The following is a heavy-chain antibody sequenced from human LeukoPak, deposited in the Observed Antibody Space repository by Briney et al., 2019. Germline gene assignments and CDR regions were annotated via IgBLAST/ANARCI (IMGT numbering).Heavy chain of an antibody. CDR2: ISYDGSNK. J-gene: IGHJ4*02. V-gene: IGHV3-30-3*01. Sequence: GGSLRLSCAASGFTFSSYAMHWVRQAPGKGLEWVAVISYDGSNKYYADSVKGRFTISRDNAKNSLYLQMNSLRAEDTAVYYCARDSVSSSGDYFDYWGQGTLVTVSS. CDR1: GFTFSSYA. D-gene: IGHD6-6*01. CDR3: ARDSVSSSGDYFDY.